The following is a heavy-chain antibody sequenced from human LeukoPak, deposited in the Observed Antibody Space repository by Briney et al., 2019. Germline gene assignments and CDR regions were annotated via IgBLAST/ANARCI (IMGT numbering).Heavy chain of an antibody. J-gene: IGHJ3*02. CDR2: VYTSGST. Sequence: SETLSLTCSVSGVSISGYYWTWIRQPAGKGLEWIGRVYTSGSTHYNPSLKTRLHMSVDTSKNQFSLKLSSVTAADTAVYYCARLITGTTTAFDIWGQGTMVTVSS. D-gene: IGHD1-7*01. CDR3: ARLITGTTTAFDI. V-gene: IGHV4-4*07. CDR1: GVSISGYY.